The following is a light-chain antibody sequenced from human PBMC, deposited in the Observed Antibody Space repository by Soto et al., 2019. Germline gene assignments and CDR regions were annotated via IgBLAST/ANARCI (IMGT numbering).Light chain of an antibody. CDR2: RNN. CDR1: SSNFGSNY. CDR3: AAWDDSLSGPV. V-gene: IGLV1-47*01. J-gene: IGLJ2*01. Sequence: QSVLTQPPSASGTPGQRVTISCSGSSSNFGSNYVYWYQQVPGTAPKLLIYRNNQRPSGVPDRFSGSKSGTSASLAISGLRSEDEVDYYCAAWDDSLSGPVFGGGTKLTVL.